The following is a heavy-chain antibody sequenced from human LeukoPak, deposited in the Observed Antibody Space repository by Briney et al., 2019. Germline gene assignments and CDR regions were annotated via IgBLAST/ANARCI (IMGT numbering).Heavy chain of an antibody. Sequence: PSETLSLTXTVSGDSISSYYWSWIRQPAGKGLEWIGRIYTSGSTNYNPSLKSRVTMSVDTSKNQFSLKLSSVTAADTAVYYCARGLVYYGSGPESYFDYWGQGTLVTVSS. CDR2: IYTSGST. D-gene: IGHD3-10*01. V-gene: IGHV4-4*07. J-gene: IGHJ4*02. CDR1: GDSISSYY. CDR3: ARGLVYYGSGPESYFDY.